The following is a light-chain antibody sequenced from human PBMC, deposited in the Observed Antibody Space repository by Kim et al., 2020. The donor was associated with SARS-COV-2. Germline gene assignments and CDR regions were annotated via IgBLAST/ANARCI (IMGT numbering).Light chain of an antibody. CDR3: MQGTHWLLFT. Sequence: ASISCRSRQSLVHSDGNTYLNWFQRRPGQSPRRLISKVSNGDSGVPDRFSGSGSGTDFTVKISRVEAEDVVVYYYMQGTHWLLFTFGPGTKVDIK. J-gene: IGKJ3*01. CDR2: KVS. V-gene: IGKV2-30*02. CDR1: QSLVHSDGNTY.